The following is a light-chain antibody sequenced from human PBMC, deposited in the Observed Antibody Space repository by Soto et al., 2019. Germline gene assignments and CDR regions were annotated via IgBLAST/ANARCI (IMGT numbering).Light chain of an antibody. CDR3: CSYAGTSVL. V-gene: IGLV2-23*01. J-gene: IGLJ3*02. CDR1: SNDVGSYNL. CDR2: EGS. Sequence: QSVLTQPASVSGSPAESITISCTGASNDVGSYNLVSWYQQHPGKAPKLMIYEGSERPSGVSNRFSGSKSGNTASLTISGLQAEYEADYYCCSYAGTSVLFGGGTKLTVL.